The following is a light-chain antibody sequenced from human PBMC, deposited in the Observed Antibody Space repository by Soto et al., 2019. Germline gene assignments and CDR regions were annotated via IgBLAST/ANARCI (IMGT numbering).Light chain of an antibody. V-gene: IGLV8-61*01. CDR2: STN. CDR3: VLYMGSGTV. J-gene: IGLJ7*01. CDR1: SGSVSTSYY. Sequence: QTVVTQEPSFSVSPGGTVTLTCGLSSGSVSTSYYPSWYQQTPGQAPRTPIYSTNTRSSGVPDRFSGSILGNKAALTITGAQADDESDYYCVLYMGSGTVFGGGTQLTVL.